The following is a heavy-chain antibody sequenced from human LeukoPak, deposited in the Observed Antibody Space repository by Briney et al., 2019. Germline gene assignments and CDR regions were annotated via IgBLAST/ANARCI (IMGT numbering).Heavy chain of an antibody. J-gene: IGHJ3*02. CDR3: ARAPWLRGFDI. CDR2: IAQDGSEK. Sequence: GGSLRLSCAASGFPFSSYAMSWVRQAPGKGLEWVANIAQDGSEKYYVDSVKGRFTISRDNAKNSLYLRMNSLRAEDTAVYYCARAPWLRGFDIWGQGTMVTVSS. CDR1: GFPFSSYA. V-gene: IGHV3-7*01. D-gene: IGHD5-12*01.